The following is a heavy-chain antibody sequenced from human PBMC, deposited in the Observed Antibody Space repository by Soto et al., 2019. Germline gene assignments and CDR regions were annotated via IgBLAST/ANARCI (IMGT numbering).Heavy chain of an antibody. CDR1: GFTFNNYA. V-gene: IGHV3-30-3*01. CDR3: ARGDQYSCSGSTCYTRY. CDR2: ISYDGDNK. Sequence: PGGSLRLSCAASGFTFNNYAMHWVRQTPGKGLEWVATISYDGDNKYYADSLKGRFTISRDNSRNTLFLQMNSLRAADTAVYFCARGDQYSCSGSTCYTRYWGQGALVTVSS. D-gene: IGHD2-2*02. J-gene: IGHJ4*02.